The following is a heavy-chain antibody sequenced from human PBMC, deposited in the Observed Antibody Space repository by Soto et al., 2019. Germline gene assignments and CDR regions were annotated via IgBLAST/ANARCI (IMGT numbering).Heavy chain of an antibody. Sequence: EVQVVESGGGLVKPGGSLRLSCAASGLTFSSHSMNLLRQAPEKRLQWVSTISSSSTYIYYADSVKDRFTISKDNAKNSLYLQRNSLRAEDTAVYYCSKVTGYDTDHWGQGTRVSVPS. CDR1: GLTFSSHS. D-gene: IGHD3-22*01. CDR2: ISSSSTYI. V-gene: IGHV3-21*04. J-gene: IGHJ4*02. CDR3: SKVTGYDTDH.